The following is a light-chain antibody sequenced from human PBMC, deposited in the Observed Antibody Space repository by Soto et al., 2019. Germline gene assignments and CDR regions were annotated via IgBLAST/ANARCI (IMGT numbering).Light chain of an antibody. J-gene: IGLJ1*01. CDR1: SSNIGSNS. V-gene: IGLV1-47*01. CDR2: KND. Sequence: SVLTQPPSASGTPGQRVTISCSGSSSNIGSNSVYWYQQLPGTAPKLLIYKNDQRPSGVPGRFSGSKSGTSASLAISGLRSDDEAAYYCAAWDDRLSAAFFGTGTKVTVL. CDR3: AAWDDRLSAAF.